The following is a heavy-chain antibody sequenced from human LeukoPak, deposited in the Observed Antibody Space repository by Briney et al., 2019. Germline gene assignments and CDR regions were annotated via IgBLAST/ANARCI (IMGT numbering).Heavy chain of an antibody. D-gene: IGHD1-26*01. CDR1: GGSFSGYY. J-gene: IGHJ3*02. CDR3: ARPRNRYSGSYRRDAFDI. V-gene: IGHV4-34*01. CDR2: IYYSGST. Sequence: SETLSLTCAVYGGSFSGYYWSWIRQPPGKGLEWIGSIYYSGSTYQNPSLKSRVTISVDTSKNQFSLKLSSVTAADTAVYYCARPRNRYSGSYRRDAFDIWGQGTMVTVSS.